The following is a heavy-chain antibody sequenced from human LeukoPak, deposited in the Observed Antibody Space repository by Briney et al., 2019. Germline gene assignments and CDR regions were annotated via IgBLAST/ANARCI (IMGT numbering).Heavy chain of an antibody. CDR3: VKMSGSGYYYYFDY. D-gene: IGHD3-22*01. CDR2: IPGSGGST. CDR1: GITFNSYA. J-gene: IGHJ4*02. V-gene: IGHV3-23*01. Sequence: GGSLRLSCAASGITFNSYAMSWVRQAPGKGLEWVSGIPGSGGSTYYADSVKGRFSISRDNSKSTLHLQMDSLSAEDTAVYYCVKMSGSGYYYYFDYWGQGTLVTVSS.